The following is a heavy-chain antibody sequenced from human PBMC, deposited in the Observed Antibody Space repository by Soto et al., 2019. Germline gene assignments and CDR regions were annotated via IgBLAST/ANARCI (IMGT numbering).Heavy chain of an antibody. J-gene: IGHJ6*02. CDR2: VYYTGST. Sequence: QVQLQESGPGLVKPSETLSLTCTVSGGSVSSGSYYWSWIRQPPGKGLEWIGYVYYTGSTNYNPSLKSRVTISIDTSKNQFALKLSSVTAADTAVYYCARVGCSGGSCYSIDYYYYAMDVWGQGTRVTVSS. CDR3: ARVGCSGGSCYSIDYYYYAMDV. D-gene: IGHD2-15*01. CDR1: GGSVSSGSYY. V-gene: IGHV4-61*01.